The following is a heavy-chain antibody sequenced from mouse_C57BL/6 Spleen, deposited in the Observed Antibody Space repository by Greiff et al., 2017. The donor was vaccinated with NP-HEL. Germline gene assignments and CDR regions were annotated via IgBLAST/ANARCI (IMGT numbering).Heavy chain of an antibody. D-gene: IGHD2-3*01. V-gene: IGHV1-18*01. CDR2: INPNNGGT. CDR1: GYTFTDYN. CDR3: ARSSDGYYDYWYFDV. Sequence: VQLQQSGPELVKPGASVKIPCKASGYTFTDYNMDWVKQSHGKSLEWIGDINPNNGGTIYNQKFKGKATLTVDKSSSTAYMELRSLTSEDTAVYYCARSSDGYYDYWYFDVWGTGTTVTVSS. J-gene: IGHJ1*03.